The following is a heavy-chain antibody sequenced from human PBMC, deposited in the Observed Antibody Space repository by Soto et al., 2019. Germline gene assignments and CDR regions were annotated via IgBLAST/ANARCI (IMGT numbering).Heavy chain of an antibody. CDR3: ARLTFCSGYPANYFDY. V-gene: IGHV4-34*01. CDR1: GGSFSGYY. CDR2: INHSGSA. J-gene: IGHJ4*02. D-gene: IGHD3-3*01. Sequence: SEILSLTCAVYGGSFSGYYWSWIRQPPGKGLEWIGEINHSGSANYNPSLKSRVTISVDTSKNQFSLKLSSVTAADTAVYYCARLTFCSGYPANYFDYWGQGTLVPVSS.